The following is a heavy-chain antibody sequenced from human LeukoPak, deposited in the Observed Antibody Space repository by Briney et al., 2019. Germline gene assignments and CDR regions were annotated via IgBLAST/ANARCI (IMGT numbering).Heavy chain of an antibody. CDR3: ARLSRAPTAAGTYY. J-gene: IGHJ4*02. CDR2: IYPGDSDT. V-gene: IGHV5-51*01. CDR1: EDSFTSYW. Sequence: GESLKISCKGSEDSFTSYWIAWVRQMPGKRLEWMGIIYPGDSDTRYSPSFQGQVTISADKSISTAYLQWSSLKASDTAMYYCARLSRAPTAAGTYYWGQGTLVTVSS. D-gene: IGHD6-13*01.